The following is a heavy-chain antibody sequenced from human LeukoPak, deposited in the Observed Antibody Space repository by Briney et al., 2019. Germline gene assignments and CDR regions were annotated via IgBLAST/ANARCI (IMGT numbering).Heavy chain of an antibody. CDR2: IYHSGST. CDR1: GGSISSYY. CDR3: ARHDYSNYIVFNY. J-gene: IGHJ4*02. Sequence: SETLSLTCTVSGGSISSYYWSWIRQPPGKELEWIGYIYHSGSTNCNPSLKSRVTISVDTPENQFSLKLSSVTAADTAVYYCARHDYSNYIVFNYRGQGTPVTVSS. V-gene: IGHV4-59*01. D-gene: IGHD4-11*01.